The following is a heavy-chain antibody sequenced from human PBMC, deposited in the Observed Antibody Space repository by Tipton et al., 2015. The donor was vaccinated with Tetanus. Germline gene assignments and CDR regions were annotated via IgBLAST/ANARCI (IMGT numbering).Heavy chain of an antibody. CDR3: ARDRGVRGGYYYYHGMDV. Sequence: SLRLSCAASGFIVSSSYMSWVRQTPGKGLELVSIIYSGGRTNFADSVKGRFAASRDTSKNTLYLQMNTLRVEDTAIYYCARDRGVRGGYYYYHGMDVWGQGTTVTVSS. D-gene: IGHD3-10*01. CDR2: IYSGGRT. V-gene: IGHV3-53*01. CDR1: GFIVSSSY. J-gene: IGHJ6*02.